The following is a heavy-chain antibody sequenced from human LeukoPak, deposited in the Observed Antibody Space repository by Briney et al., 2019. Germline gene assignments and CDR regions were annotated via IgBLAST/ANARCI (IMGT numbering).Heavy chain of an antibody. V-gene: IGHV4-59*01. J-gene: IGHJ4*02. CDR1: GGSIRSYY. CDR3: ARGGYDSLTGYRHSFDY. D-gene: IGHD3-9*01. Sequence: PSGTLSLTCTVSGGSIRSYYRSWIRQPPGKGLEWIGYIYYSGSTNYKPSLRSRVTISVDTSKNQLSLKLSSVTAADTAVYYCARGGYDSLTGYRHSFDYWGQGTLVTVSS. CDR2: IYYSGST.